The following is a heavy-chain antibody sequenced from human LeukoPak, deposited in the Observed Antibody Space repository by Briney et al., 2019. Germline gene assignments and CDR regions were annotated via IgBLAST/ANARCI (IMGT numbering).Heavy chain of an antibody. Sequence: SETLSLTCAVSGYSISSGYYWGWIRQPPGQGLEWIGSFYHSGSTYYNPSLKSRVTISVDTSKNQFSLKLSSVTAADTAVCYCARSGYSYGQDRVGEFDPWGQGTLVTVSS. D-gene: IGHD5-18*01. CDR2: FYHSGST. V-gene: IGHV4-38-2*01. J-gene: IGHJ5*02. CDR3: ARSGYSYGQDRVGEFDP. CDR1: GYSISSGYY.